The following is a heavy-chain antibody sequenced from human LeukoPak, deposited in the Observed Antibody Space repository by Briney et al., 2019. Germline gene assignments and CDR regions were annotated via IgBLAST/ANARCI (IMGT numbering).Heavy chain of an antibody. J-gene: IGHJ4*02. CDR2: IVPIFGKT. D-gene: IGHD2-21*01. V-gene: IGHV1-69*05. CDR3: ARGQEGIMWFFDN. Sequence: SVKASCKASGDPFGSYALSWVRQAPGQGLEWVGGIVPIFGKTTYAQKFQGRLAITTDESTSTTYMELSSLTSADTAVYYCARGQEGIMWFFDNWGQGTLVTVSS. CDR1: GDPFGSYA.